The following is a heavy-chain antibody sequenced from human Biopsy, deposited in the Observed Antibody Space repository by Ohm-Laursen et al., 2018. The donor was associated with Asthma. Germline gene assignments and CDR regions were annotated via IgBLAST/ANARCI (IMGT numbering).Heavy chain of an antibody. CDR3: ARRGQLWPTQFDY. CDR1: GFSVSNNY. J-gene: IGHJ4*02. D-gene: IGHD5-18*01. Sequence: SLRLSCAASGFSVSNNYMSWVRQAPGKGLEWFSVIYSGGTTYYADSVKGRFTISRDSSKNTLYLQMNSLRADDTAVYYCARRGQLWPTQFDYWGQGTLVTVSS. V-gene: IGHV3-53*01. CDR2: IYSGGTT.